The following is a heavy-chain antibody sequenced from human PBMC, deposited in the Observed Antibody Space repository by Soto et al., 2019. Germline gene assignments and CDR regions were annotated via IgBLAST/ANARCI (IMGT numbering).Heavy chain of an antibody. V-gene: IGHV1-18*01. CDR2: ISAYNGNT. Sequence: ASVKVSCKASGYTLTKFHIHWVRQAPGQGLEWMGWISAYNGNTNYAQKLQGRVTMTTDTSTSTAYMELRSLRSDDTAVYYCARADYDFWSGYYNFDYWGQGTLVTVSS. CDR1: GYTLTKFH. CDR3: ARADYDFWSGYYNFDY. J-gene: IGHJ4*02. D-gene: IGHD3-3*01.